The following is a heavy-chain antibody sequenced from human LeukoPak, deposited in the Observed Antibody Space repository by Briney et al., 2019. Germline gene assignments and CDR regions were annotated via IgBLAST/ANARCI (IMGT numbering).Heavy chain of an antibody. Sequence: PSETLSLTCTVSGGSISSGSYYWSWIRQPAGKGLEWIGRIYTSGSTNYNPSLKSRVTISVDTSKNQFSLKLSSVTAADTAVYYCARDEVYSSSSYYYYMDVWGKGTTVTVSS. CDR2: IYTSGST. V-gene: IGHV4-61*02. D-gene: IGHD6-6*01. J-gene: IGHJ6*03. CDR3: ARDEVYSSSSYYYYMDV. CDR1: GGSISSGSYY.